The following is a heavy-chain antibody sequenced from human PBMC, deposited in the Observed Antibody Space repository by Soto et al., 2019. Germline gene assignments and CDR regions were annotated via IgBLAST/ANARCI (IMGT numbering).Heavy chain of an antibody. CDR2: MGYNGFT. CDR3: ARQGFGELQGLVEV. D-gene: IGHD3-10*01. CDR1: GGPMNNYY. Sequence: QVQLQESGPGLVKPSETLSLTCTISGGPMNNYYCSWFRQPRGQGLEWIGYMGYNGFTRYNPSLRSRVAISLDTAKNQFSLNLISVTAADTALYYCARQGFGELQGLVEVWGQGITVTVSS. V-gene: IGHV4-59*08. J-gene: IGHJ6*02.